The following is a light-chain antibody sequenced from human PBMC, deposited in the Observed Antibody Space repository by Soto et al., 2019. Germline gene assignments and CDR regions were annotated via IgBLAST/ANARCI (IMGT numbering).Light chain of an antibody. V-gene: IGLV1-40*01. J-gene: IGLJ1*01. CDR3: QSYDSSLSGLYV. CDR1: SSNIGAGYD. Sequence: QSVLTQPPSVSGAPGQRITISCTGSSSNIGAGYDVHWYRQLPGTAPELLIFADTKRPSGVPDRFSGSKSGTSASLAITGPQAEHEADYYCQSYDSSLSGLYVFGTGTKVTVL. CDR2: ADT.